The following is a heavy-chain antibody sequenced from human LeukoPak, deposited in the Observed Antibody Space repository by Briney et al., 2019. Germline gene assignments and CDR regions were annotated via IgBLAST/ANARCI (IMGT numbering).Heavy chain of an antibody. Sequence: GGSLRLSCAASGFTFSSYWMDWVRQAPGKGLVWVSRISSDGKSTSYADSVKGRFTISRDNAKNSLYLQINSLRAEDTAVYYCARDPSSGWFYPWGQGTLVTVSS. D-gene: IGHD6-19*01. V-gene: IGHV3-74*01. J-gene: IGHJ5*02. CDR1: GFTFSSYW. CDR2: ISSDGKST. CDR3: ARDPSSGWFYP.